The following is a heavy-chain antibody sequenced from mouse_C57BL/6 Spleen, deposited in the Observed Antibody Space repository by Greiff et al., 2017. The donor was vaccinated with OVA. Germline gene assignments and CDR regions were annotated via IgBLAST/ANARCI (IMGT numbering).Heavy chain of an antibody. CDR2: IFPGSDNT. J-gene: IGHJ2*01. CDR3: TIYDYAYYFDY. D-gene: IGHD2-4*01. Sequence: VQVVESGPELVRPGASVKISCKAPGYTFTSHWMQWVRQRPGQGLEWIGEIFPGSDNTYSNEKFKGKATLTVDTSSSTAYMQLSSLTSEDSAVYFCTIYDYAYYFDYWGQGTTLTVSS. CDR1: GYTFTSHW. V-gene: IGHV1-56*01.